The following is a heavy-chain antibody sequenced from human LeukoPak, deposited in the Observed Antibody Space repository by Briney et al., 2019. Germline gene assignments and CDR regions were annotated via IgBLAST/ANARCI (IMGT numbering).Heavy chain of an antibody. J-gene: IGHJ6*03. D-gene: IGHD3-22*01. V-gene: IGHV1-69*06. CDR3: ARVPYDSSGYYSVDYYYYYMDV. Sequence: ASVKVSCKGSGGTFSSYAISWVRQAPGQGLEWMGGIIPIFGSANYAQKFQGRVTITADKSTSTAYMELSSLRSEDTAVYYCARVPYDSSGYYSVDYYYYYMDVWGKGTTVTVSS. CDR1: GGTFSSYA. CDR2: IIPIFGSA.